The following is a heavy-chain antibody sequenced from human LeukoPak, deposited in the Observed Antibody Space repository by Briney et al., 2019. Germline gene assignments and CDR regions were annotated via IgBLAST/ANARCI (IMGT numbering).Heavy chain of an antibody. CDR2: IYYRGAT. CDR1: RCSINSYY. J-gene: IGHJ4*02. V-gene: IGHV4-59*08. Sequence: AETLSLTCTGSRCSINSYYWNWLRQPPGKGLDGVGYIYYRGATNYNPSLKSRVTTSVDTSKNHFSLRLSSVTAADTAVYYCARHARSSGWSDFVYWGQGSLVTVSS. CDR3: ARHARSSGWSDFVY. D-gene: IGHD6-19*01.